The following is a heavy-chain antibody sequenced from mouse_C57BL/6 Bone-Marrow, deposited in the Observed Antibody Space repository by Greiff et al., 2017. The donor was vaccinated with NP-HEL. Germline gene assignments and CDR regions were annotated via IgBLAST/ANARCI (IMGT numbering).Heavy chain of an antibody. CDR2: ISDGGSYT. CDR1: GFTFSSYA. J-gene: IGHJ4*01. V-gene: IGHV5-4*03. Sequence: EVKLMESGGGLVKPGGSLKLSCAASGFTFSSYAMSWVRQTPEKRLEWVATISDGGSYTYYPDNVKGRFTISRDNAKNNLYLQMSHLKSEDTAMYYCARGPRNYAMDYWGQGTSVTVSS. CDR3: ARGPRNYAMDY.